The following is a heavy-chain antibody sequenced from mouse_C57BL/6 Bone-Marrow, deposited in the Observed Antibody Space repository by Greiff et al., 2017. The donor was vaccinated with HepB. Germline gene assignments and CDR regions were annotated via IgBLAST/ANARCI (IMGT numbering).Heavy chain of an antibody. CDR1: GYTFTSYT. CDR2: INPSSGYT. V-gene: IGHV1-4*01. CDR3: ARGSSPEDY. D-gene: IGHD1-1*01. J-gene: IGHJ2*01. Sequence: VMLVESGAELARPGASVKMSCKASGYTFTSYTMHWVKQRPGQGLEWIGYINPSSGYTKYNQKFKDKATLTADKSSSTAYMQLSSLTSEDSAVYYCARGSSPEDYWGQGTTLTVSS.